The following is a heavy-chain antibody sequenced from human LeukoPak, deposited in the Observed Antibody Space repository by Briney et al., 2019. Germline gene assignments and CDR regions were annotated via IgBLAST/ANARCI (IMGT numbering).Heavy chain of an antibody. J-gene: IGHJ5*02. CDR2: ISGSGDNT. V-gene: IGHV3-23*01. CDR1: GFTFSSYA. CDR3: AKGYYYDSSGYYPIDR. D-gene: IGHD3-22*01. Sequence: GGSLRLSCAASGFTFSSYAMSWVRQAPGKGLEWVSGISGSGDNTYYADSVKGRFTISRDNSKNTLYVQVNSLGTEDTAVYYCAKGYYYDSSGYYPIDRWGQGTLVTVSS.